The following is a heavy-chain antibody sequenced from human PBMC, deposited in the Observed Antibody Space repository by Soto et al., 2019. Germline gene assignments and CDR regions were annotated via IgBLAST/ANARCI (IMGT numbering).Heavy chain of an antibody. CDR3: AKDSRLGIAAQHGGDY. D-gene: IGHD6-13*01. CDR2: ISGSGGST. V-gene: IGHV3-23*01. CDR1: GFTFSSYA. Sequence: EVQLLESGGGLVQPGGSLRLSCAASGFTFSSYAMSWVRQAPGKGLEWVSAISGSGGSTYYADSVKGRFTISRDNSKNTLYLQMNSLRAEDTAVYYCAKDSRLGIAAQHGGDYWGQGTLVTVSS. J-gene: IGHJ4*02.